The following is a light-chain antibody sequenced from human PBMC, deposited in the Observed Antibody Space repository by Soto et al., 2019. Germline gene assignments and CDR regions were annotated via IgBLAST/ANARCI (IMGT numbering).Light chain of an antibody. Sequence: DIQMTHSPSSFSAYLGDRATISCLASQDLDRWLAWYQQKPGEAPKVLIFAASSLQSGLPSRFSGGGSGTDFSLTISSLQPEDFATYYCKQSRSCPLTFGGVTKVDIK. CDR2: AAS. CDR3: KQSRSCPLT. CDR1: QDLDRW. V-gene: IGKV1-12*01. J-gene: IGKJ4*01.